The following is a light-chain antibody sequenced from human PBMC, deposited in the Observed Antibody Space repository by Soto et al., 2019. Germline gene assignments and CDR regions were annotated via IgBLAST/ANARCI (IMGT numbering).Light chain of an antibody. V-gene: IGKV3-15*01. CDR1: QYISTD. CDR2: GAP. Sequence: EIVMTQSPATLSVSPGERATLSCRASQYISTDLAWYQQKPGQAPRLLIYGAPTRATGIPAKFSGSGSGTEFTLTITNLQSEDFAIYYCQQYNKWPPLTFGGGTKVEIK. J-gene: IGKJ4*01. CDR3: QQYNKWPPLT.